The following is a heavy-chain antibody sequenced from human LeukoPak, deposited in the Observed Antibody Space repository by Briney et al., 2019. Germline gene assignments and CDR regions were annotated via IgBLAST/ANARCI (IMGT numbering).Heavy chain of an antibody. Sequence: PGGSLRLSCAASGFTFSSYGMHWVRQAPGKGLEWVAVISYDGSNKYYADSVKGRFTISRDNSKNTLYLQMNSLRAEDTAIYYCAQPQWELRGLTDHWGQGTPVTVSS. CDR3: AQPQWELRGLTDH. CDR1: GFTFSSYG. J-gene: IGHJ4*02. D-gene: IGHD1-26*01. V-gene: IGHV3-30*18. CDR2: ISYDGSNK.